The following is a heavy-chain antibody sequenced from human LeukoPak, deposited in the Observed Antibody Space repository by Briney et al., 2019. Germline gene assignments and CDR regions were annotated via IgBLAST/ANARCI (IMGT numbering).Heavy chain of an antibody. CDR1: GYTFAIYG. J-gene: IGHJ5*02. V-gene: IGHV1-18*01. D-gene: IGHD2-21*02. CDR3: ARDYCTRGGDCYKEDLFDP. Sequence: ASVKVSRKASGYTFAIYGINWVRQAPGQGLEWMAWISPYDGDTNYAQNFEGRVTMTTETSTSTAYMELRSLRSDDTAIYYCARDYCTRGGDCYKEDLFDPWGQGTLVTVSS. CDR2: ISPYDGDT.